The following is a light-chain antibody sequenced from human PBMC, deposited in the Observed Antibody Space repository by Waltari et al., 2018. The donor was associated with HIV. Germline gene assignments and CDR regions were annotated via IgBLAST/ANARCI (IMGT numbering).Light chain of an antibody. CDR3: QQSFTSLKT. J-gene: IGKJ1*01. V-gene: IGKV1-39*01. CDR2: GAS. CDR1: QNIGPY. Sequence: IQMTQSPSSLSASVGDRVTITCRASQNIGPYLNWYQQKPGKAPNLLIFGASTLHSGVPSRFRGSGSGTDFTLTITSLQPEDFATYYCQQSFTSLKTFGQGTNVEI.